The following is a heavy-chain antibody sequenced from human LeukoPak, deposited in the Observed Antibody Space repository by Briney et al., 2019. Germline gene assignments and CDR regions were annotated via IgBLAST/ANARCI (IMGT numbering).Heavy chain of an antibody. CDR2: IYTSGST. V-gene: IGHV4-4*07. CDR1: GGSISSCY. D-gene: IGHD2-15*01. Sequence: SETLSLTCTVSGGSISSCYWSWIRQPAGKGLEWIGRIYTSGSTNYNPSLKSRVTMSVDTSKNQFSLKLSSVTAADTAVYYYARAPVVAARRTIYYYYGMDVWGQGTTVTVSS. J-gene: IGHJ6*02. CDR3: ARAPVVAARRTIYYYYGMDV.